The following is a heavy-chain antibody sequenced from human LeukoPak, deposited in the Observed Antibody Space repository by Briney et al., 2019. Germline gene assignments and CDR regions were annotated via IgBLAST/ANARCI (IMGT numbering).Heavy chain of an antibody. V-gene: IGHV3-43*01. CDR3: AKGPFGVGYYFDY. Sequence: GGSLRLSCAASGFTFDDYTMHWVRQAPGKGLEWVSLISWDGGSTYYADSVKGRFIISRDNSKNSLYLQMNSLRTEDTALYYCAKGPFGVGYYFDYWGQGTLVTVSS. J-gene: IGHJ4*02. CDR1: GFTFDDYT. D-gene: IGHD3-3*01. CDR2: ISWDGGST.